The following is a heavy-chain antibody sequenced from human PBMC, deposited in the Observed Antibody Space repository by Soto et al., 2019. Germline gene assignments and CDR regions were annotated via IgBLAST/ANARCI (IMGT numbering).Heavy chain of an antibody. CDR1: GFTFRTYT. V-gene: IGHV3-21*01. J-gene: IGHJ6*02. Sequence: GGSLRLSCVASGFTFRTYTMNWVRQAPGKGLEWVAGIRGFSPYTFYAESVKGRFTISRDNAKNSMYLQMNSLRAEDTAVYYCARDRGYDAHDYYFNAMDVWGQGTTVTVSS. CDR2: IRGFSPYT. D-gene: IGHD2-15*01. CDR3: ARDRGYDAHDYYFNAMDV.